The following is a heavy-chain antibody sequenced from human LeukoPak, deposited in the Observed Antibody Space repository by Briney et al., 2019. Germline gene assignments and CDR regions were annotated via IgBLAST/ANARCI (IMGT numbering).Heavy chain of an antibody. CDR3: ASSTTVTYYFDY. J-gene: IGHJ4*02. CDR2: IYYSGST. CDR1: GGSISSGGYY. D-gene: IGHD4-17*01. V-gene: IGHV4-31*03. Sequence: SETLSLTCTVSGGSISSGGYYWSWIRQHPGTGLEWIGYIYYSGSTYYNPSLKSRVTISVDTSKNQFSLKLSSVTAADTAVYYCASSTTVTYYFDYWGQGTLVTVSS.